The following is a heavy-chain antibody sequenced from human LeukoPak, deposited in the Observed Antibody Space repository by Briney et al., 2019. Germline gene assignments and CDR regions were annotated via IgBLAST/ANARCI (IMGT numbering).Heavy chain of an antibody. V-gene: IGHV3-23*01. CDR1: RFIFTNYW. CDR3: AKVRWFGELSSDY. CDR2: ISGSGGST. J-gene: IGHJ4*02. Sequence: QPGGSLRLSCAASRFIFTNYWIHWVRQAPGKGLEWVSAISGSGGSTYYADSVKGRFTISRDNSKNTLYLQMNSLRAEDTAVYYCAKVRWFGELSSDYWGQGTLVTVSS. D-gene: IGHD3-10*01.